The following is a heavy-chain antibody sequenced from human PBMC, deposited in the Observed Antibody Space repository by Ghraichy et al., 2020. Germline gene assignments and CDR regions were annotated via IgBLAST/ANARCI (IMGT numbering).Heavy chain of an antibody. CDR1: GFTFSSHW. J-gene: IGHJ4*02. CDR3: ARDRAPYY. Sequence: GGSLRLSCAASGFTFSSHWMSWVRQAPGKGLEWVANIKEDGSEKYYVDSVKGRFTISRDNPKNSLYLQMNSLRAEDTAVYYCARDRAPYYWGQGTLVTVSA. D-gene: IGHD3-10*01. V-gene: IGHV3-7*01. CDR2: IKEDGSEK.